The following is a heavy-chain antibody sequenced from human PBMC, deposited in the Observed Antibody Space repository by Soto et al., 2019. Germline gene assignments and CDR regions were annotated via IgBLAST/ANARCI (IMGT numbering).Heavy chain of an antibody. J-gene: IGHJ4*02. Sequence: GGSLRLSCEASGFTFSNCAMSWVRQSPGKGLEWVSGISGTGRSTFYADSVKDRFTISRDNSKNTVYLQMTSLRADDTAVYYYAKGNTSGWYFFDYWGQGTLVTVSS. CDR2: ISGTGRST. V-gene: IGHV3-23*01. CDR3: AKGNTSGWYFFDY. CDR1: GFTFSNCA. D-gene: IGHD6-19*01.